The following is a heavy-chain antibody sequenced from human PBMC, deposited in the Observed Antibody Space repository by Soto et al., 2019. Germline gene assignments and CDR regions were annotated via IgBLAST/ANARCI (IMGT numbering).Heavy chain of an antibody. CDR2: IYYSGST. V-gene: IGHV4-59*12. J-gene: IGHJ6*03. CDR1: GGSISNYY. Sequence: SETLSLTCTVSGGSISNYYWNWIRQPPGKGLEWIGSIYYSGSTYYNPSLKSRVTISVDTSKNQFSLKLSSVTAADTAVYYCARSIPVTSYYYYYMDVWGKGTTVTVSS. CDR3: ARSIPVTSYYYYYMDV. D-gene: IGHD4-4*01.